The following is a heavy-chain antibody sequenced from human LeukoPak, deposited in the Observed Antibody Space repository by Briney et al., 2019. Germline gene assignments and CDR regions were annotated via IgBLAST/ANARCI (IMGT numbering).Heavy chain of an antibody. CDR3: AELGITMIGGV. CDR1: GGSISSTSYY. D-gene: IGHD3-10*02. J-gene: IGHJ6*04. Sequence: PSETLSLTCTVSGGSISSTSYYWGWIRQPPGKGLEWIGSIHYSGSTYYNPSLKSRVTISVDTSKNQFSLKLKSVTAADTAVYYCAELGITMIGGVWGKGTTVTISS. V-gene: IGHV4-39*01. CDR2: IHYSGST.